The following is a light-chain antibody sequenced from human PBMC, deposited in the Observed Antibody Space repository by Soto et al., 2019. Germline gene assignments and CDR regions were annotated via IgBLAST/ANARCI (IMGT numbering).Light chain of an antibody. CDR1: SGHSNYA. CDR3: QTWCTGTPWV. Sequence: QLVLTQSPSASASLGASVNLTCTLSSGHSNYAIAWHQQQPEKGPRYLMKLNSDGSHSKGDGIPDRFSGSSSGAERYLTISSLQSEDEADYYCQTWCTGTPWVFGGGTKLTVL. J-gene: IGLJ3*02. CDR2: LNSDGSH. V-gene: IGLV4-69*01.